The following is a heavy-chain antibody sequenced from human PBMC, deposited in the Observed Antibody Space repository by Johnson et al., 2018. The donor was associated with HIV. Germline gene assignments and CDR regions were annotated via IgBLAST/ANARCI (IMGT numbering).Heavy chain of an antibody. CDR3: AARGGGCYYMLLGAFDI. Sequence: QVQLVESGGGVVQPGRSLRLSCAASGFTFSRYGMYWVRQAPGKGLAWVAAIWSGGSKKYYAASARGRFTIPRDNSKNTVYLKMNSLRAEDTAGYYCAARGGGCYYMLLGAFDIWGQGTMVTVSS. CDR1: GFTFSRYG. D-gene: IGHD1-26*01. CDR2: IWSGGSKK. J-gene: IGHJ3*02. V-gene: IGHV3-33*07.